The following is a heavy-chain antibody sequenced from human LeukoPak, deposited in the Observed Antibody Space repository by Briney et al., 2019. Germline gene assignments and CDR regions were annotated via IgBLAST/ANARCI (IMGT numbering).Heavy chain of an antibody. CDR1: GFTFRTYS. Sequence: GGSLRLSCAVSGFTFRTYSMNWVRQAPGKGLEWISYISSGSATKYYADSVKGRFTISRDNAKNSLYLQMNSLRDEDTAVYYCASGSPIDLWGQGTLVTVSS. V-gene: IGHV3-48*02. J-gene: IGHJ5*02. CDR2: ISSGSATK. D-gene: IGHD1-26*01. CDR3: ASGSPIDL.